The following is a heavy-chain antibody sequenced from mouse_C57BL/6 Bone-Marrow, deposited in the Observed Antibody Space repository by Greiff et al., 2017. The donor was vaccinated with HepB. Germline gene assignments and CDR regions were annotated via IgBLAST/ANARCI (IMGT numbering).Heavy chain of an antibody. J-gene: IGHJ2*01. V-gene: IGHV1-69*01. Sequence: QVQLQQPGAELVMPGASVKLSCRASGYTFTSYWMHGVKQRPGQGLEWIGEIDPSDSYTNYNQKFKGKSTLTVDKSSSTAYMQLSSLTSEDSAVYYCARRAFDYWGQATTLTVSS. CDR3: ARRAFDY. CDR2: IDPSDSYT. CDR1: GYTFTSYW.